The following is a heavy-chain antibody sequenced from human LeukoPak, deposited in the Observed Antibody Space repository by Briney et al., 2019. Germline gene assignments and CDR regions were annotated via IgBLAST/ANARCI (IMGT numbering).Heavy chain of an antibody. CDR2: INPNSGGT. J-gene: IGHJ5*02. D-gene: IGHD2-21*02. Sequence: GASVKVSCKASGYTFNDYYMHWVRQAPGQGLEWMGWINPNSGGTNYAQKFQGRVTMTRDTSISTAYMELSSLRSDDTAVYYCAREEAYCGGDCYSVGNWFDPWGQGTLVTVSS. CDR3: AREEAYCGGDCYSVGNWFDP. V-gene: IGHV1-2*02. CDR1: GYTFNDYY.